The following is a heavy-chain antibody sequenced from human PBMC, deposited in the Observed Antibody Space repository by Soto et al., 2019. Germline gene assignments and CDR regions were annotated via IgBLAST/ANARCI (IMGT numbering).Heavy chain of an antibody. J-gene: IGHJ6*02. V-gene: IGHV3-43*01. CDR3: AKGGFGGYGMAV. CDR1: GFNFHDYT. D-gene: IGHD6-25*01. Sequence: GGSLRLSCAASGFNFHDYTIHWVRQSPGKGLEWVSFITWDGGSIYYADSVKGRFTISRDNSKNSLTLEMNSLRSEDSGVYYCAKGGFGGYGMAVWRQGTTVTVSS. CDR2: ITWDGGSI.